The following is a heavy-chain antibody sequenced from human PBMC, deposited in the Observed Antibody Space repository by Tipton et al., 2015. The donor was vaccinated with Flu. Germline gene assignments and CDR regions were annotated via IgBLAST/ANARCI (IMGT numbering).Heavy chain of an antibody. Sequence: TLSLTCTVSGGSISSSRYYWGWIRQPPGKGLEWIGSIYHSGTAYYNPSLKSRVTISVDTSKNQISLILSSVTAADTAVYYCARYPESNYHWFGPWGQGALVTVSS. V-gene: IGHV4-39*07. J-gene: IGHJ5*02. CDR1: GGSISSSRYY. CDR2: IYHSGTA. D-gene: IGHD4-11*01. CDR3: ARYPESNYHWFGP.